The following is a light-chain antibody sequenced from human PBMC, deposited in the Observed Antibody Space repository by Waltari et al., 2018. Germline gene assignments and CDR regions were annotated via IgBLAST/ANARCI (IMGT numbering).Light chain of an antibody. CDR3: QQSYTPPSLT. CDR1: QGISSY. V-gene: IGKV1-39*01. CDR2: AAS. J-gene: IGKJ1*01. Sequence: DIQMTQSPSSLSASVGDRVTITCRASQGISSYLNWYQQKAGKAPKLLIYAASNLQNGVPSRFRGSGSVTDFTLTINRLQLEDFATYYCQQSYTPPSLTFGQGTKVEIK.